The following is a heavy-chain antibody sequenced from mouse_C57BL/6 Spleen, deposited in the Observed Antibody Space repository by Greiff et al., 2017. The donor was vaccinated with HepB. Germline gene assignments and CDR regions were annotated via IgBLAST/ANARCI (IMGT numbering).Heavy chain of an antibody. D-gene: IGHD2-4*01. CDR2: ISDGGSYT. J-gene: IGHJ4*01. V-gene: IGHV5-4*01. CDR3: ASFYYDYDLGMDY. CDR1: GFTFSSYA. Sequence: EVQRVESGGGLVKPGGSLKLSCAASGFTFSSYAMPWVRQTPEKRLEWVATISDGGSYTYYPDNVKGRITISRDNAKNNLYLQMSHLKSEDTAMYYCASFYYDYDLGMDYWGQGTSVTVSS.